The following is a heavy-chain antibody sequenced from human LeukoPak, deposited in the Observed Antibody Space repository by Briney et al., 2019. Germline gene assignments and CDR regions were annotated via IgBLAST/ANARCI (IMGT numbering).Heavy chain of an antibody. CDR3: ARGRDRAEFYFDY. Sequence: GGSLRLSCTASGFTFSDYGMHWVRQAPGKGLEWVAIIWYDGYNKYYADSVRGRFTISRDNSKNTLYLQMTNLRAEDTAVYYCARGRDRAEFYFDYWGQGTLVTVSA. CDR2: IWYDGYNK. J-gene: IGHJ4*02. V-gene: IGHV3-33*01. CDR1: GFTFSDYG. D-gene: IGHD1-14*01.